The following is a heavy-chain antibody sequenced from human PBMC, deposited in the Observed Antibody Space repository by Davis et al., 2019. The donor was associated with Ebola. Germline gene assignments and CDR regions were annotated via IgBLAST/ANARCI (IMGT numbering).Heavy chain of an antibody. CDR3: AKDTAMVTSYYYSLDV. CDR1: GFTFDDYA. D-gene: IGHD5-18*01. Sequence: SLKISCTASGFTFDDYAMHWVRQAPGKGLEWVSGISWSSGSIAHADSVKGRFTISRDNAKNSLYLQMNSLRVEDTALYYCAKDTAMVTSYYYSLDVWGHGTTVTVSS. CDR2: ISWSSGSI. V-gene: IGHV3-9*01. J-gene: IGHJ6*02.